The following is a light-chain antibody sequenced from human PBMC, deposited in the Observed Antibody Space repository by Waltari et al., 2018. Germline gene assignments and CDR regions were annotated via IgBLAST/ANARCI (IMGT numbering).Light chain of an antibody. CDR3: ASFTTSGSWV. V-gene: IGLV2-14*03. CDR1: TRDLVPYNS. J-gene: IGLJ3*02. Sequence: QAALTQPTSLSGSPGQSIPISCSGTTRDLVPYNSFPWYQQHPGKAPTLIIFDVNKWPSGVSSRFSGSKSGNTASLSISGLQAEDEASYFCASFTTSGSWVFGGGTQVTVL. CDR2: DVN.